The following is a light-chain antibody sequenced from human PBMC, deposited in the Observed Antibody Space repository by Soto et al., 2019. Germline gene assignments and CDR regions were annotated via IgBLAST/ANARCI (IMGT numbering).Light chain of an antibody. CDR1: SSNIGSNP. CDR2: NNN. V-gene: IGLV1-44*01. Sequence: QSVLTQPPSASGTPGKRVTISCSGSSSNIGSNPVHWYQQVPGTAPKLLIHNNNQRPSGVPARFSGSKSGTSASLAITGLQSEDEADYYCAAWGDNLNGVLFGRGTQLHVL. CDR3: AAWGDNLNGVL. J-gene: IGLJ2*01.